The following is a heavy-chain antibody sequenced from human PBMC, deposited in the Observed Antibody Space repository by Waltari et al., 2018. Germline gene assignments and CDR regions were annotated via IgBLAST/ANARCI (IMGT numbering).Heavy chain of an antibody. J-gene: IGHJ4*02. CDR3: ARRGVNYYGSGSYRY. Sequence: QVQLQQWGAGLLKPSETLSLTCAVYGGSFSGYYWSWIRQPPGKGLEWIGEINHSGSTHHNPSPKSRVTISVDTSKNQFSLKLSSVTAADTAVYYCARRGVNYYGSGSYRYWGQGTLVTVSS. D-gene: IGHD3-10*01. V-gene: IGHV4-34*01. CDR1: GGSFSGYY. CDR2: INHSGST.